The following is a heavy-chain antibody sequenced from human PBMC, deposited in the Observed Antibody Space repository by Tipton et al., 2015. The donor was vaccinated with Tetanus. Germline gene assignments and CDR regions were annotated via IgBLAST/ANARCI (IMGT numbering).Heavy chain of an antibody. J-gene: IGHJ4*02. Sequence: TLSLTCTVSGGSVRSGSYYWNWIRQPPGKGLEYIGYILYGGGTHYNPSLKSRVTVSADPSQNQFSLKLSSVTAADTAVYYCARIHDYWSGYFDFWGQGTPVTVSP. CDR1: GGSVRSGSYY. V-gene: IGHV4-61*01. CDR3: ARIHDYWSGYFDF. D-gene: IGHD3-3*01. CDR2: ILYGGGT.